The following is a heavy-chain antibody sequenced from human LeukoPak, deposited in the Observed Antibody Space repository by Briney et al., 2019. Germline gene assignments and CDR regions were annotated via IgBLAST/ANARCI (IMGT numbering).Heavy chain of an antibody. Sequence: PSETLSLTCTVSGGSISSSSYYWGWIRQPPGKGLEWIGSIYYSGSTYYNPSLKSRVTISVDTSKNQFSLKPSSVTAADTAVYYCARSVAGPSNDAFDIWGQGTMVTVSS. CDR1: GGSISSSSYY. J-gene: IGHJ3*02. CDR3: ARSVAGPSNDAFDI. D-gene: IGHD6-19*01. CDR2: IYYSGST. V-gene: IGHV4-39*01.